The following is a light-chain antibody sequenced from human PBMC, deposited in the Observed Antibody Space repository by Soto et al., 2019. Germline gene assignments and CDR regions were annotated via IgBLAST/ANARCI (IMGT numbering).Light chain of an antibody. J-gene: IGLJ3*02. V-gene: IGLV2-14*01. Sequence: QSALTQPASMSGSPGQAITISCNGTSNDVGGYNYVSWYQQHPGKAPKLMIFEVSNRPSGVSNRFSGSKSGNTASLTISGLQAEDEAYSYCCSYTSTNSRVFGGGTKLTVL. CDR1: SNDVGGYNY. CDR2: EVS. CDR3: CSYTSTNSRV.